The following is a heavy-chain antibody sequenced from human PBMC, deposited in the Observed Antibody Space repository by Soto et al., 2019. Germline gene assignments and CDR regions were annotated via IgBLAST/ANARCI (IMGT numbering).Heavy chain of an antibody. D-gene: IGHD1-26*01. Sequence: PGGSLRLSCAASGFTVSDNYMSWVRQAPGKGLEWVSVIYSGGGTYYADSVKGRFTISRDNSKNTLYLQMTSLRAEDTAVYYCAMYSGTRTSHYWGQGTLVTVSS. CDR2: IYSGGGT. V-gene: IGHV3-53*01. J-gene: IGHJ4*02. CDR3: AMYSGTRTSHY. CDR1: GFTVSDNY.